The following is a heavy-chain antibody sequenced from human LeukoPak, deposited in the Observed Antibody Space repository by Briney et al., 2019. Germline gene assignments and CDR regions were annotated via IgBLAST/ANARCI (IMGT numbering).Heavy chain of an antibody. CDR1: GFTFSSYW. J-gene: IGHJ4*02. V-gene: IGHV3-7*01. CDR3: ARDLPTTYYYDSSGPSLDY. Sequence: GGSLRLSCGASGFTFSSYWMAWVRQAPGKGLEWVANIRKDGSVIHYVDSVKGRFTISRDNAKNSLYLQMNSLRAEDTAVYYCARDLPTTYYYDSSGPSLDYWGQGTLVTVSS. CDR2: IRKDGSVI. D-gene: IGHD3-22*01.